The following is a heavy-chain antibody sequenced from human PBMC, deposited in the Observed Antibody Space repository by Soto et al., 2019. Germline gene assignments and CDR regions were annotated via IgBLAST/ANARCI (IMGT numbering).Heavy chain of an antibody. D-gene: IGHD2-2*01. CDR2: ISAYNGNT. CDR1: GYTFTSYG. J-gene: IGHJ6*02. CDR3: ARDSSGVPASKVGGMDV. V-gene: IGHV1-18*01. Sequence: APVKVSCKASGYTFTSYGISWVRQAPGQGLEWMGWISAYNGNTNYAQKLQGRVTMTTDTSTSTAYMELRSLRSDDTAVYYCARDSSGVPASKVGGMDVWGQGTTVTVSS.